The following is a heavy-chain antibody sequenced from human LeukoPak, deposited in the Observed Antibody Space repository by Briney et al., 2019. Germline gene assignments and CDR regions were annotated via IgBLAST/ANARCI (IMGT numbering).Heavy chain of an antibody. J-gene: IGHJ4*02. CDR1: GGTFSSYA. V-gene: IGHV1-24*01. CDR3: ATLVSQYSSSWAFDY. CDR2: FDPEDGET. Sequence: ASVKVSCKASGGTFSSYAINWVRQAPGQGLEWMGGFDPEDGETIYAQKFQGRVTMTEDTSTDTAYMELSSLRSEDTAVYYCATLVSQYSSSWAFDYWGQGTLVTVSS. D-gene: IGHD6-13*01.